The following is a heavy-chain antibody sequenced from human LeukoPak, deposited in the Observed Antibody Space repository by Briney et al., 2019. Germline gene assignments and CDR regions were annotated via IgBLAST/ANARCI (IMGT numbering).Heavy chain of an antibody. D-gene: IGHD3-22*01. CDR2: LQYDGNNK. J-gene: IGHJ4*02. CDR3: AKDDYYDTSGYRD. V-gene: IGHV3-30*02. Sequence: GGSLRLSCEASGFTFSSYDMHWVRQAPGKGLEWVAFLQYDGNNKYYAESVRGRFTISKDNSKNTLYLQMNSLRAEDTAVYYCAKDDYYDTSGYRDWGQGTLVTVSS. CDR1: GFTFSSYD.